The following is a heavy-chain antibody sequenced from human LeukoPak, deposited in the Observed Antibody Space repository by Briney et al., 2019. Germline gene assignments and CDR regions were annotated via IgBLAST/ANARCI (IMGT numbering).Heavy chain of an antibody. CDR1: GGSVSSGSYY. CDR2: IYYSGST. Sequence: SETLSLTCTVSGGSVSSGSYYWSWIRQPPGKGLEWIGYIYYSGSTNYNPSLKSRVTISVDTSKNQFSLKLSSVTAADTAVYYCVRGIGSGWYRDSFDIWGQGTMVTVSS. D-gene: IGHD6-19*01. J-gene: IGHJ3*02. CDR3: VRGIGSGWYRDSFDI. V-gene: IGHV4-61*01.